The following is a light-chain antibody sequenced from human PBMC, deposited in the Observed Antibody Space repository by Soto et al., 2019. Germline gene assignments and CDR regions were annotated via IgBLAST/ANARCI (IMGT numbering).Light chain of an antibody. CDR3: SSYTSNSTWV. V-gene: IGLV2-18*02. CDR1: SSDVGSYNR. J-gene: IGLJ3*02. Sequence: QSALTQPPSVSGSPGQSVTISCTGTSSDVGSYNRVSWYQQPPGTAPKLMIYEVSNRPSGVPDRFSGSKSGNTASLTISGLHAEDEADYYCSSYTSNSTWVFGGGTKLTVL. CDR2: EVS.